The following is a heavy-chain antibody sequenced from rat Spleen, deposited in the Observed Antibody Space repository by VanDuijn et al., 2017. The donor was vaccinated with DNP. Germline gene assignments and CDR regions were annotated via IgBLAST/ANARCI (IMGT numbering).Heavy chain of an antibody. J-gene: IGHJ1*01. CDR3: ARLYYYSGDWYFDF. V-gene: IGHV5-22*01. CDR2: ISYEGSST. CDR1: GFTFSDYY. Sequence: EVQLVESGGGLVQPGRSLKLSCAASGFTFSDYYMAWVRQAPKKGLEWVASISYEGSSTYYGDSVKGRFTISRDNAKSTLYLQMNSLRSEDTATYYCARLYYYSGDWYFDFWGPGTMVTVSS. D-gene: IGHD1-1*01.